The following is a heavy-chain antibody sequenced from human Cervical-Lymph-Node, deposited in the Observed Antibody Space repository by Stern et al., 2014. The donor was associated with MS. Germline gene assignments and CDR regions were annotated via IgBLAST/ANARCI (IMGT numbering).Heavy chain of an antibody. D-gene: IGHD3-10*01. Sequence: QLVQSGAEVKKPGSSVRISCKASGGTFSSYAISWVRQAPGQGLDWMGGIIPMFGSASYAQNFQGRVTISADESTSTAYMELSSLTSEDTAVYYCASSVGELTPETVWGQGTTVTVSS. CDR3: ASSVGELTPETV. CDR2: IIPMFGSA. CDR1: GGTFSSYA. J-gene: IGHJ6*02. V-gene: IGHV1-69*01.